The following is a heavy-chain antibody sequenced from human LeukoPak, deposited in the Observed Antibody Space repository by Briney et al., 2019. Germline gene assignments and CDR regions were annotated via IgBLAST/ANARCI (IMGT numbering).Heavy chain of an antibody. J-gene: IGHJ4*02. Sequence: SETLSLTCTVSGGSISSYYWSWLRQPPGKGLEWIGYIYYSGSTNYNPSLKSRVTISVDTSKNQFSLKLSSVTAADTAVYYCARGRITELWYWGQGTLVTVSS. D-gene: IGHD5-24*01. CDR2: IYYSGST. CDR3: ARGRITELWY. V-gene: IGHV4-59*01. CDR1: GGSISSYY.